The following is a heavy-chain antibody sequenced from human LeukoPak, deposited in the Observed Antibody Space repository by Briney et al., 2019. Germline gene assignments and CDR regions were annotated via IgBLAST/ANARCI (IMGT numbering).Heavy chain of an antibody. Sequence: GGSLRLSCSASGFTFSSYAMHWVRQAPGKGLEYVSAISSNGGSTYYADSVKGRFTISRDNSKNTLYLQMNSLRAEDTAVYYCARGEGRNLFGYFDYWGQGTLVTVSS. CDR1: GFTFSSYA. V-gene: IGHV3-64*04. D-gene: IGHD1-14*01. CDR2: ISSNGGST. J-gene: IGHJ4*02. CDR3: ARGEGRNLFGYFDY.